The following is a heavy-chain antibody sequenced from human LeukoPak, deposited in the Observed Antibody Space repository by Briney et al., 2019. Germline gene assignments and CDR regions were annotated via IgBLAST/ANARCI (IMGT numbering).Heavy chain of an antibody. CDR2: ISSNGGST. D-gene: IGHD3-10*01. CDR3: VKDGSGSYYTYYFDY. Sequence: GGSLRLSCSASGFTFSRYAMHWVREAPGKGLEYVSAISSNGGSTYYADSVKGRFTISRDNSKNTLYLQMSSLRAEDTAVYYCVKDGSGSYYTYYFDYWGQGTLVTVSS. CDR1: GFTFSRYA. J-gene: IGHJ4*02. V-gene: IGHV3-64D*06.